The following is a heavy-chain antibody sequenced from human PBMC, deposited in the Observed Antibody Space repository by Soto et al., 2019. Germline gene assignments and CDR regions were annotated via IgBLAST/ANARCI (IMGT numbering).Heavy chain of an antibody. CDR1: GGSISSYY. Sequence: QVQLQESGPGLVKPSETLSLTCTVSGGSISSYYWSWIRQPPGKGLEWIGYIYYSGSTNYNPSLKSRVTISVDTSKNQFSLKLSSVTAVDTAVYYCARELFGRSVWFDPWGQGTLVTVSS. CDR2: IYYSGST. V-gene: IGHV4-59*01. D-gene: IGHD3-10*01. CDR3: ARELFGRSVWFDP. J-gene: IGHJ5*02.